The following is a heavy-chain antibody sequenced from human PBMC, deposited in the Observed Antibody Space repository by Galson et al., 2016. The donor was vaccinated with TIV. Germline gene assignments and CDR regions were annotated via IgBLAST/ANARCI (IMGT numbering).Heavy chain of an antibody. Sequence: SVKVSCKASGGTFNSYDISWLRQVPGQGFEWMGRISPAVGLTKYAQRFQGRITITAAYMELSSLRSEDTAVYYCSSASHLVPTVHHYWGQGTLVTVSS. J-gene: IGHJ4*02. CDR1: GGTFNSYD. V-gene: IGHV1-69*04. CDR3: SSASHLVPTVHHY. CDR2: ISPAVGLT. D-gene: IGHD3-3*02.